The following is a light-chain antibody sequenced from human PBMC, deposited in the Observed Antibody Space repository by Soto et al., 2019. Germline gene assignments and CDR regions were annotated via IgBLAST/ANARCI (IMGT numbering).Light chain of an antibody. J-gene: IGKJ1*01. CDR3: QQRSSWPRT. Sequence: EIVLTQSPATLSLSPGERATLSCRASQSISSDLAWYQQKPGQAPRLFIYDASNRVTGIPARFRGSGSGTDFTLTISTLAPEDFAVYYCQQRSSWPRTFGQGTKVDIK. V-gene: IGKV3-11*01. CDR2: DAS. CDR1: QSISSD.